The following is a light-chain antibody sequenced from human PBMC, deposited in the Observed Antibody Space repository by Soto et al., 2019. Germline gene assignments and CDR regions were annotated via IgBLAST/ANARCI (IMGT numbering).Light chain of an antibody. J-gene: IGLJ3*02. V-gene: IGLV2-11*01. CDR3: CSFAGSYTWV. CDR2: DVN. Sequence: QSVLTQPRSVSGSPGQSVTISCTGTSSDVGGYEYVSWYQQDQGKAPQLIIYDVNKRPSGVPDRFSGSKSGNTASLTISGLQAEDETDYYCCSFAGSYTWVFGGGTKVTVL. CDR1: SSDVGGYEY.